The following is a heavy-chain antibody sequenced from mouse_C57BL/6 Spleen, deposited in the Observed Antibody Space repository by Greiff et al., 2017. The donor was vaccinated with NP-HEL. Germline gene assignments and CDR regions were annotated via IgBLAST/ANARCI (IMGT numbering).Heavy chain of an antibody. J-gene: IGHJ3*01. Sequence: EVQLVESGAGLVKPGGSLKLSCAASGFTFSSYAMSWVRQTPEKRLEWVAYISSGGDYIYYADTVKGRSTITRDNARNTLYLQMSSLKSEDTAMYYCTRDRGNYDFADWGQGTLVTVAA. V-gene: IGHV5-9-1*02. CDR1: GFTFSSYA. D-gene: IGHD2-1*01. CDR2: ISSGGDYI. CDR3: TRDRGNYDFAD.